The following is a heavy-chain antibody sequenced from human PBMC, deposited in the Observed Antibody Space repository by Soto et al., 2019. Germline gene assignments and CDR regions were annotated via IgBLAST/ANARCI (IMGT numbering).Heavy chain of an antibody. Sequence: SETLSLTCSVSGGSISISDYYWGWIRQPPGEGLEWLGNINYRGTSYHNPSLKSRVTISVDTSKNQFSLKLSSVTAADTAIYYCVDMRGQWIPRNWGQATLGTVSS. CDR1: GGSISISDYY. CDR3: VDMRGQWIPRN. D-gene: IGHD5-18*01. CDR2: INYRGTS. V-gene: IGHV4-39*01. J-gene: IGHJ4*02.